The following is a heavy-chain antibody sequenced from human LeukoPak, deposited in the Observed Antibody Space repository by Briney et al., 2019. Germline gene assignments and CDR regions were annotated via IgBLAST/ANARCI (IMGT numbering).Heavy chain of an antibody. V-gene: IGHV3-21*01. CDR3: ARGGAHGWNLDY. CDR1: GSTFSSYS. D-gene: IGHD1-1*01. Sequence: GGSLRLSCAASGSTFSSYSMNWVRQAPGKGLEWVSSISSSSSYIYYADSVKGRFTISRDNAKNSLYLQMNSLRAEDTAVYYCARGGAHGWNLDYWGQGTLVTVSS. J-gene: IGHJ4*02. CDR2: ISSSSSYI.